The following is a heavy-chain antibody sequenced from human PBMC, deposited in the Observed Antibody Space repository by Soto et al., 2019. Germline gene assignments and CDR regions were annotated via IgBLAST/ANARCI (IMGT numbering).Heavy chain of an antibody. V-gene: IGHV3-53*01. Sequence: GGSLRLSCAASGFTVSSNYMSWVRQAPGKGLEWVSVIYSGGSTYYADSVKGRFTISRDNSKNTLYLQMNSLRAEDTAVYYCEGVGYYYDSSGTDYWGQGTLVTVSS. CDR2: IYSGGST. CDR3: EGVGYYYDSSGTDY. CDR1: GFTVSSNY. D-gene: IGHD3-22*01. J-gene: IGHJ4*02.